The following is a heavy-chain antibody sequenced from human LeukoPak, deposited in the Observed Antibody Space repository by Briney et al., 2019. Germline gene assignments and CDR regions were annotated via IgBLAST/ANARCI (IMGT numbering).Heavy chain of an antibody. Sequence: PGGSLRLSCAASGFNFHDHAMSWFRQVPGKGPEWVSTIHWNVDITTYADSVKGRFTISRDNAKSSLYLQMNSLRDEDTAVYYCARDRGGTAWGQGTLVTVSS. V-gene: IGHV3-20*04. D-gene: IGHD1-7*01. CDR1: GFNFHDHA. CDR2: IHWNVDIT. J-gene: IGHJ5*02. CDR3: ARDRGGTA.